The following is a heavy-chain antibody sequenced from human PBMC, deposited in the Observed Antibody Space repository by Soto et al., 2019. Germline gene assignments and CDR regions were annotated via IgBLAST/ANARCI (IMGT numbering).Heavy chain of an antibody. CDR3: AKDRRAGGNSAFYFDF. V-gene: IGHV3-23*01. D-gene: IGHD3-16*01. J-gene: IGHJ4*02. CDR2: ISATGGGT. Sequence: GGSLRLSCVASGITFGSRAMSWVRQAPGKGLEWVSLISATGGGTYYADSVKGRFTISRDNSHNTLYLQVHSLTAEDTAVYYCAKDRRAGGNSAFYFDFWGQGAQVTVSS. CDR1: GITFGSRA.